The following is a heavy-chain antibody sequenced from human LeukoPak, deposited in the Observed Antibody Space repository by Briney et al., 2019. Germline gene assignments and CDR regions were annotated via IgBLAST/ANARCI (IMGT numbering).Heavy chain of an antibody. CDR3: ARVRGSRYDILTRYYDFDP. D-gene: IGHD3-9*01. V-gene: IGHV1-2*02. CDR2: TNPNSGGT. J-gene: IGHJ5*02. Sequence: ASVKVSCKASGYTFTSYGISWVRQAPGQGLEWMGWTNPNSGGTNYAQKFQGRVTMTRDTSISTAYMELSRLRSDDTAVYYCARVRGSRYDILTRYYDFDPWGQGTLVTVSS. CDR1: GYTFTSYG.